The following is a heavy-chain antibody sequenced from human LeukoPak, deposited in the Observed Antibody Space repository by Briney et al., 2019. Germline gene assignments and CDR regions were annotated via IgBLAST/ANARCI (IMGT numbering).Heavy chain of an antibody. D-gene: IGHD4-11*01. CDR1: GGSISSSNW. V-gene: IGHV4-4*02. CDR2: IYHSGST. CDR3: ARASVTYYYYYYMDV. J-gene: IGHJ6*03. Sequence: PSGTLSLTCAVSGGSISSSNWWSWVRQPPGKGLEWIGEIYHSGSTNYNPSLKSRVTISVGTSKNQFSLKLSSVTAADTAVYYCARASVTYYYYYYMDVWGKGTTVTVSS.